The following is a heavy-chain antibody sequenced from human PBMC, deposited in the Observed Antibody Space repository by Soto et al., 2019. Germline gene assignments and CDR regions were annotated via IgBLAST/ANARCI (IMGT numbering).Heavy chain of an antibody. D-gene: IGHD3-9*01. Sequence: ASVKVSCKASGYTFTSYYMHWVRQAPGQGLEWMGIINPSGGSTSYAQKFQGRVTMTRDTSTSTVYMELSSLRSEDTAVYYCGRDVLLRYYDILPGPSGTAYYYYGMAFWGQGTTVTVSS. CDR2: INPSGGST. CDR3: GRDVLLRYYDILPGPSGTAYYYYGMAF. CDR1: GYTFTSYY. J-gene: IGHJ6*02. V-gene: IGHV1-46*01.